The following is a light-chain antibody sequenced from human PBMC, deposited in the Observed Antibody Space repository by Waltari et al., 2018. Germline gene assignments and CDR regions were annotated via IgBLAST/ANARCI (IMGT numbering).Light chain of an antibody. CDR2: GPD. J-gene: IGLJ2*01. Sequence: SSDLTQDPSLSVALGQTVRITCQGDSLRRYYASWYQQRPGQAPILALYGPDNRPSGSPDRFAGSTSGNTASWTITGAQAEDEADYYCHSRETFSTRLFGGGTRLTV. V-gene: IGLV3-19*01. CDR3: HSRETFSTRL. CDR1: SLRRYY.